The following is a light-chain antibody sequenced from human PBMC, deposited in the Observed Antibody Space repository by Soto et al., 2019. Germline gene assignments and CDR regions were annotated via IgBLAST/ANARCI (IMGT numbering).Light chain of an antibody. CDR1: QSVSSSY. V-gene: IGKV3-20*01. CDR2: GTS. J-gene: IGKJ2*01. Sequence: EIILTQSPGTLSLSPGERATLSCRASQSVSSSYLAWYQQKPGQAPRLLIYGTSGRATGIPDRFSGRGSGTDFSLIISRLGPEDFAVYYCQQYGSSPPYNFGQGTKLEIK. CDR3: QQYGSSPPYN.